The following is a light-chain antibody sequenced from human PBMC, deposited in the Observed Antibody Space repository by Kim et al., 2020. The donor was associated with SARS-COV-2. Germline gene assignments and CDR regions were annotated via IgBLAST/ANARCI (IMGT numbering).Light chain of an antibody. J-gene: IGKJ2*01. Sequence: LSGSPGERATLSCRASQSVGSNLAWYQQKPGQAPRLLIYGASTRATGIPARFSGSGSGTEFTLTISSLQSEDFAVYYCQQYNNWRTFGQGTKLEI. V-gene: IGKV3-15*01. CDR3: QQYNNWRT. CDR1: QSVGSN. CDR2: GAS.